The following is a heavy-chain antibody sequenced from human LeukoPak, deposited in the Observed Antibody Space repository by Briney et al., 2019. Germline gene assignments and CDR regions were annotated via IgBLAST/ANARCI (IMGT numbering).Heavy chain of an antibody. D-gene: IGHD3-10*01. CDR1: GESFSGYF. CDR2: INHSGYT. CDR3: ARIWPDL. Sequence: PSETLSLTCAVYGESFSGYFWSWIRQPPGKGLEWIGEINHSGYTNYNPSLKSRVTISVGTSKKQFSLRLNSVTAADTAVYYCARIWPDLWGRGTLVTVSS. J-gene: IGHJ2*01. V-gene: IGHV4-34*01.